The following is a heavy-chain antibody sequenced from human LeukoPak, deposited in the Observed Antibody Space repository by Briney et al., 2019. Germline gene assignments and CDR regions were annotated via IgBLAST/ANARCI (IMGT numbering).Heavy chain of an antibody. CDR2: INHSGST. CDR3: ARQGTMVRGAAGDY. J-gene: IGHJ4*02. Sequence: SETLSLTCAVYGGSFSGYYWSWIRQPPGKGLEWIGEINHSGSTNYNPSLKSRVTISVDTSKNQFSLKLSSVTAADTAVYYCARQGTMVRGAAGDYWGQGTLVTVSS. CDR1: GGSFSGYY. V-gene: IGHV4-34*01. D-gene: IGHD3-10*01.